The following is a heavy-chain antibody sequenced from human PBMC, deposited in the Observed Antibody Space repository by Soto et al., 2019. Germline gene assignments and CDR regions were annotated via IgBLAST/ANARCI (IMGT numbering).Heavy chain of an antibody. Sequence: PSGTLSLTCAVSGYSISSGYYWGWNRQPPGKGLEWIGSIYHSGSTYYNPSLKSRVTISVDTSKNQFSLKLSSVTAADTAVYYCARDARTYYDFWSGSYNWFDPWGQGTLVTVS. D-gene: IGHD3-3*01. J-gene: IGHJ5*02. V-gene: IGHV4-38-2*02. CDR3: ARDARTYYDFWSGSYNWFDP. CDR2: IYHSGST. CDR1: GYSISSGYY.